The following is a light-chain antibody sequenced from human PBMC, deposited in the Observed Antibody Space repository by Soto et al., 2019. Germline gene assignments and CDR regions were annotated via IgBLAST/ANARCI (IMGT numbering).Light chain of an antibody. CDR2: WAS. V-gene: IGKV4-1*01. CDR3: QQYYSTPLT. J-gene: IGKJ4*01. Sequence: DIVMTQSPDSLAVSLVEMSTINFKCIHIVLYSSNNKNYLAWYQQKPGQPPKLLIYWASTRESGVPDRFSGSGSGTDFTLTISSLQAEDVAVYYCQQYYSTPLTFGGGTKVDIK. CDR1: HIVLYSSNNKNY.